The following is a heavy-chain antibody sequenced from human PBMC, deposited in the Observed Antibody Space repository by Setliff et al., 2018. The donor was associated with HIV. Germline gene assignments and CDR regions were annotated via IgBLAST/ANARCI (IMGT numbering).Heavy chain of an antibody. CDR1: GYTFTEYF. CDR3: ARQLSNSLDY. D-gene: IGHD1-1*01. V-gene: IGHV1-2*02. Sequence: ASVKVSCKASGYTFTEYFMHWVRQAPGRGLEWMGWISPYDGAKRATGRFRGRVTMTTDTSINTAYMELSGVRSDDTAVYFCARQLSNSLDYWGQGTLVTVSS. J-gene: IGHJ4*02. CDR2: ISPYDGAK.